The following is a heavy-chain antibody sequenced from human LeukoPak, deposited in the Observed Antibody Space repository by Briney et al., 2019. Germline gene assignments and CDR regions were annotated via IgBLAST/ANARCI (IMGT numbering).Heavy chain of an antibody. CDR1: GFTVSSNY. J-gene: IGHJ4*02. CDR3: ARDRGHLDY. Sequence: GGSLRLSCVVSGFTVSSNYMSWFRQAPGKGLEWVSVIYSDGSTYYADSVKGRFTISRDNSKNTLYLQMNSLRAEDTAVYYCARDRGHLDYWGQGTLVTVSS. D-gene: IGHD6-25*01. V-gene: IGHV3-66*01. CDR2: IYSDGST.